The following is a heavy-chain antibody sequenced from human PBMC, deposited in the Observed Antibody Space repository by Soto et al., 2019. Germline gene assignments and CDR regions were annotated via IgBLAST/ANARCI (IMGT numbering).Heavy chain of an antibody. V-gene: IGHV3-30*18. CDR2: ISYDGSNK. Sequence: VGSLRLSCAASGFTFSSYGMHWVRQAPGKGLEWVAVISYDGSNKYYADSVKGRFTISRDNSKNTLYLQMNSLRAEDTAVYCCAKDFHGMDVWGQGATVTVSS. CDR1: GFTFSSYG. J-gene: IGHJ6*02. CDR3: AKDFHGMDV.